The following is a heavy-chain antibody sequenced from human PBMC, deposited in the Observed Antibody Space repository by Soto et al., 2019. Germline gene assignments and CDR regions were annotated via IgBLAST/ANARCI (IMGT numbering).Heavy chain of an antibody. CDR3: AKDSMGDYYGMDV. D-gene: IGHD1-26*01. CDR2: ISFDGSKK. V-gene: IGHV3-30*18. Sequence: GGSLRLSCAASVFTFSSFGMHWVRQAPGKGLEWVAVISFDGSKKYYADSVKGRFTISRDNSKNTLFLQMNSLRAEDTAVYYCAKDSMGDYYGMDVWGQGTTVTVSS. J-gene: IGHJ6*02. CDR1: VFTFSSFG.